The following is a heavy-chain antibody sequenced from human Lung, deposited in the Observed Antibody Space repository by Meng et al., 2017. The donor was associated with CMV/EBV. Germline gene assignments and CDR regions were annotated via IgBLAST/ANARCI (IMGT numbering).Heavy chain of an antibody. CDR2: IIPIFGTA. CDR3: ARLSGTISDY. D-gene: IGHD1-26*01. CDR1: GDPFRSYS. J-gene: IGHJ4*02. V-gene: IGHV1-69*05. Sequence: VSCSSSGDPFRSYSFSWVRPAPGPGLEWMGGIIPIFGTANYAQKFQGRVTITTGESTSTAYMELSSLRSDDTAVYYCARLSGTISDYWGQGTLVTVSS.